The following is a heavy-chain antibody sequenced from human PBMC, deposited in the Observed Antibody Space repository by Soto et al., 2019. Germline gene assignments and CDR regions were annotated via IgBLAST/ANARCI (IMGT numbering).Heavy chain of an antibody. CDR1: GFPFSHAW. CDR2: IKSKAEGGAT. CDR3: ATEATYSGYDTQPT. Sequence: GGSLRLSCATSGFPFSHAWMNWVRQVPGRGLEWVGLIKSKAEGGATDYAAPAKGRFTISRDDSKSTVFLQMDSLKTEDTAVYYCATEATYSGYDTQPTWGKGALVTV. D-gene: IGHD5-12*01. V-gene: IGHV3-15*07. J-gene: IGHJ4*02.